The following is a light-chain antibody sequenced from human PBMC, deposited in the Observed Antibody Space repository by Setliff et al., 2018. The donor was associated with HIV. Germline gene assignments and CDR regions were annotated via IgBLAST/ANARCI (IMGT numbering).Light chain of an antibody. V-gene: IGLV2-14*03. CDR1: HNDVGSYAY. Sequence: QSVLTQPASVSGSPGQTISISCTGTHNDVGSYAYVSWYQQHPGKAPKLIIFDVSKGPSGVSNRFSGSKSGNTASLTISGLQADDEADYYCCSYAGSNEGVFGTGTKVTVL. J-gene: IGLJ1*01. CDR2: DVS. CDR3: CSYAGSNEGV.